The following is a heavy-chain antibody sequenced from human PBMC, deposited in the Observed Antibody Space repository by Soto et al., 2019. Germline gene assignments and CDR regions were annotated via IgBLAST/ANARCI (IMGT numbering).Heavy chain of an antibody. V-gene: IGHV3-23*01. CDR3: AKGGGDFWSGYYVNPMGYFDY. CDR1: GFTFSSYA. Sequence: GSLRLSCVASGFTFSSYAMTWVRQAPGKGLEWVAGISGSGASTHYADSVKGRFTISRDNFKNTLYLQMNSLRAEDTAVYYCAKGGGDFWSGYYVNPMGYFDYWGQGTRVTVSS. J-gene: IGHJ4*02. D-gene: IGHD3-3*01. CDR2: ISGSGAST.